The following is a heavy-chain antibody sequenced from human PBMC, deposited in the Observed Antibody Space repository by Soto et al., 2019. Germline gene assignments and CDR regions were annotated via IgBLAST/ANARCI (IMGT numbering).Heavy chain of an antibody. D-gene: IGHD6-19*01. V-gene: IGHV1-69*04. CDR2: IIPILGIA. Sequence: GASVKVSCKASGGTFSSYTISWVRQAPGQGLEWMGRIIPILGIANYAQKFQGRVTITADKSTSTAYMELSSLRSEDTAVYYCATDNSSGWSSGDYWGQGTLVTVSS. CDR3: ATDNSSGWSSGDY. CDR1: GGTFSSYT. J-gene: IGHJ4*02.